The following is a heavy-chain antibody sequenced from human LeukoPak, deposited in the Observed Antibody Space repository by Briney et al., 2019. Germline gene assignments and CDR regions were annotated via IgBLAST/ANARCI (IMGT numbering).Heavy chain of an antibody. Sequence: ASVKVSCKASGYTFTGYYMHWVRQAPGQGLEWMGWINPNSGGTNYAQKFQGRVTMTRDTSISTAYMELSRLRSDDTAVYYCARDTYYYDSSGYYYFDYWGQGTLVTVSS. J-gene: IGHJ4*02. D-gene: IGHD3-22*01. CDR2: INPNSGGT. CDR3: ARDTYYYDSSGYYYFDY. CDR1: GYTFTGYY. V-gene: IGHV1-2*02.